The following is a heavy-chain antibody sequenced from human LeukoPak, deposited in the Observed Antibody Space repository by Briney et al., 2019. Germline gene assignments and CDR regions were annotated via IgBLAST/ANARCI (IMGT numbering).Heavy chain of an antibody. D-gene: IGHD2-2*01. CDR2: MNPNSGNT. Sequence: ASVSVSCKASGYTFTVYYMHWVRQATGQGLEWMGWMNPNSGNTGYAQKFQGRVTITRNTSISTAYMELSSLRSEDTAVYYCARGQTRRRYCSSTSCYRRYYYMDVWGKGTTVTVSS. CDR3: ARGQTRRRYCSSTSCYRRYYYMDV. CDR1: GYTFTVYY. V-gene: IGHV1-8*03. J-gene: IGHJ6*03.